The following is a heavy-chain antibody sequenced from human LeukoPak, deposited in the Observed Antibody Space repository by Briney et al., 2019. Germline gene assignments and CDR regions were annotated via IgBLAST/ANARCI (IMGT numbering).Heavy chain of an antibody. J-gene: IGHJ5*02. D-gene: IGHD3-10*01. V-gene: IGHV4-4*07. CDR1: GGSISSYY. CDR3: ARDGLVGGSGSCYNWFWFDP. CDR2: IYTSGST. Sequence: SETLSLTCTVSGGSISSYYWSWIRQPAGKRLEWIGRIYTSGSTNYNPSLKSRVTMSVDTSKNQFSLKLSSVTAADTAVYYCARDGLVGGSGSCYNWFWFDPWGQGTLVTVSS.